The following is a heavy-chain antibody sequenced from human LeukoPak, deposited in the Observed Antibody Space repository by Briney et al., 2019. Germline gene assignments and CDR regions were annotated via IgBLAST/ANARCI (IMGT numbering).Heavy chain of an antibody. CDR1: GGSFSGYY. CDR2: INHSGST. CDR3: ARVVYYYDSSGYFDY. D-gene: IGHD3-22*01. Sequence: SETLSLTRAVYGGSFSGYYWSWIRHPPGKGLEWIGEINHSGSTNYNPSLKSRVTISVDTSKNQFSLKLSSVTAADTAVYYCARVVYYYDSSGYFDYWGQGTLVTVSS. J-gene: IGHJ4*02. V-gene: IGHV4-34*01.